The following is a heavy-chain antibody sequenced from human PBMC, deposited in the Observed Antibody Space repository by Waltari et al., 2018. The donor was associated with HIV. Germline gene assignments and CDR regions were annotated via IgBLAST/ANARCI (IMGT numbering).Heavy chain of an antibody. CDR2: IGTYNGNA. J-gene: IGHJ4*02. Sequence: QVQLLKSGAQVKKPGASVKVSCKASGYPFTTYGITWVRQATGQGLEWLGWIGTYNGNADFAPKTQVRIHLTIDTSTSTAYMELTSLRSDDTAVYYCARSHCAVTSCGSIDYWGQGTLVTVSS. CDR3: ARSHCAVTSCGSIDY. CDR1: GYPFTTYG. V-gene: IGHV1-18*01. D-gene: IGHD4-17*01.